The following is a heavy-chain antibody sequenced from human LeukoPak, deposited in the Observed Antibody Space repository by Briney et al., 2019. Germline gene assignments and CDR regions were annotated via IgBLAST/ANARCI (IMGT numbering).Heavy chain of an antibody. D-gene: IGHD2-21*02. V-gene: IGHV4-4*07. Sequence: KPSETLSLTCTVSGASVSRESWTWIRQPAGKGLEWIGYIYDTGSTTYNPSLQSRLTMSVGTSKNQFSLKLTSVTAADTAVYYCARNGFRTYCGTGCYSDYMDVWGKGATVTVSS. CDR2: IYDTGST. J-gene: IGHJ6*03. CDR3: ARNGFRTYCGTGCYSDYMDV. CDR1: GASVSRES.